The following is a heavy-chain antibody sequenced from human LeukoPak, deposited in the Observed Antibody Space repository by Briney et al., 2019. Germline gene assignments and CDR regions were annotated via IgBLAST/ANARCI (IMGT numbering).Heavy chain of an antibody. CDR2: IYYSGST. D-gene: IGHD3-10*01. Sequence: PSETLSLTCTVSGGSISSYYWSWIRQPPGKGLEWIGSIYYSGSTYYNPSLKSRVTISVDTSKNQFSLKLSSVTAADTAVYYCAAYGSGSYYYQSWGQGTLVTVSS. J-gene: IGHJ4*02. V-gene: IGHV4-59*04. CDR3: AAYGSGSYYYQS. CDR1: GGSISSYY.